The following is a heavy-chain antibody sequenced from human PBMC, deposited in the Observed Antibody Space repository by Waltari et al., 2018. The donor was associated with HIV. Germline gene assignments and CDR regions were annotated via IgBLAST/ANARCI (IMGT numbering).Heavy chain of an antibody. Sequence: QLQLQESGPGLVKPSETLSLTCTVSGGSISSSSYYWGWIRQPPGKGLEWIGSIYYSGSTYYNPSLKSRVTISVDTSKNQFSLKLSSVTAADTAVYYCARQSSLGSYYPQLVDYWGQGTLVTVSS. D-gene: IGHD1-26*01. CDR1: GGSISSSSYY. J-gene: IGHJ4*02. CDR3: ARQSSLGSYYPQLVDY. CDR2: IYYSGST. V-gene: IGHV4-39*01.